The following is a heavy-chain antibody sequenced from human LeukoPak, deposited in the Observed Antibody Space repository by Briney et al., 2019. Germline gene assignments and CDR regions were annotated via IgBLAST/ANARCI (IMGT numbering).Heavy chain of an antibody. V-gene: IGHV3-30-3*02. D-gene: IGHD6-13*01. J-gene: IGHJ6*02. CDR1: GFTFSSYA. CDR3: ANDAAQQQLSNIFYGMDV. Sequence: PGGSLRLSCAASGFTFSSYAMSWVRQAPGKGLEWMAFISYDGSNKYYADSVKGRFTISRDNSKNTLFLQMNSLRAEDTAVYFCANDAAQQQLSNIFYGMDVWGQGTTVTVSS. CDR2: ISYDGSNK.